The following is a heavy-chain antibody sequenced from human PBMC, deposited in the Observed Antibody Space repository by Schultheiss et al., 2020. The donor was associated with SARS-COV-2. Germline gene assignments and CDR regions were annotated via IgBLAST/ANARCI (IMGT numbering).Heavy chain of an antibody. Sequence: GGSLRLSCAASGFTFSDYYMAWIRQTPGRGLECISYISSTGATIYYAGSVKGRFTISRDNSKNTLYLQMNSLRAEDTAVYYCAREGLSSSWYRDYYYGMDVWGQGTTVTVSS. J-gene: IGHJ6*02. CDR2: ISSTGATI. CDR3: AREGLSSSWYRDYYYGMDV. D-gene: IGHD6-13*01. V-gene: IGHV3-11*04. CDR1: GFTFSDYY.